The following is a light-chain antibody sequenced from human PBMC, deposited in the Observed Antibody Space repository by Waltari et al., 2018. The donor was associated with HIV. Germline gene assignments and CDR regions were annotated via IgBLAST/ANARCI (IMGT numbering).Light chain of an antibody. J-gene: IGKJ4*01. CDR1: HSVNTY. Sequence: EVVMTRSPATRSVSPGERATSSCRASHSVNTYLAWYQQKPGQGPRLLIYDASIRATGIPARFSASGSGTEFTLTISNLQSEDFAVYYCQQYNHWPWLTFGGGTMVEIK. CDR2: DAS. CDR3: QQYNHWPWLT. V-gene: IGKV3-15*01.